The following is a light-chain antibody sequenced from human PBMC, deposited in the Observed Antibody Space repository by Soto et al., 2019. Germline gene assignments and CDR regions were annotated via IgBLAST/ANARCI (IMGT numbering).Light chain of an antibody. Sequence: DSHLTQSPYSLSASVGDSVTISCRASQNIQPYLHWYQQKPGSAPNLLIYSASSLQNGVPSRFSGSGYGTDFTLSISGLQHDDFATYFCQQSFSQNTFGQGTRVEIQ. CDR3: QQSFSQNT. V-gene: IGKV1-39*01. CDR2: SAS. J-gene: IGKJ2*01. CDR1: QNIQPY.